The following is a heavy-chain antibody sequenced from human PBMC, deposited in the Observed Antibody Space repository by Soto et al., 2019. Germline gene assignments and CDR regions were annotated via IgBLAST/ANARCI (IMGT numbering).Heavy chain of an antibody. J-gene: IGHJ6*03. CDR3: ARETSDDFYYYMDV. V-gene: IGHV3-21*01. CDR1: GFNFNIYA. CDR2: ISSSSSYI. D-gene: IGHD3-3*01. Sequence: GGSLRLSCAASGFNFNIYAMTWVRQAPGKGLEWVSSISSSSSYIYYADSVKGRFTISRDNAKNSLYLQMNSLRAEDTAVYYCARETSDDFYYYMDVWGKGTTVTVS.